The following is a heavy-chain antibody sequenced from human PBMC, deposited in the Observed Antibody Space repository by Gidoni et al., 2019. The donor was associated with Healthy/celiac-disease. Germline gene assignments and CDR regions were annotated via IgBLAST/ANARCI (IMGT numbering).Heavy chain of an antibody. CDR2: VYTSGIT. Sequence: QVQLQESRPGLVKSSETLSLTCSVTGGSINTYYWSWIRQSAGNGLEWIGRVYTSGITDYNPSLKSRVTMSIDTSKNQFSLKLISMTAADTAIYYCARDLRVGATRFDPWGQGTLVTVSS. V-gene: IGHV4-4*07. J-gene: IGHJ5*02. D-gene: IGHD1-26*01. CDR3: ARDLRVGATRFDP. CDR1: GGSINTYY.